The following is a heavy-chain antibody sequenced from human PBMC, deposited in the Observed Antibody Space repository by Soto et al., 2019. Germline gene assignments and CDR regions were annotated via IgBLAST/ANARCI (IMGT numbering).Heavy chain of an antibody. CDR1: GFTFTNAW. D-gene: IGHD5-18*01. J-gene: IGHJ6*02. V-gene: IGHV3-15*07. CDR2: IKSEIDGGTR. CDR3: AREGSTAMVPRGYYYYGMDV. Sequence: PGGSLRLSCAASGFTFTNAWMNWVRQAPGKGLEWVGRIKSEIDGGTRDYAAPEKGRFSISRDDSKSTLFLQMNSLKTEDTAVYYCAREGSTAMVPRGYYYYGMDVWGQGTTVTVSS.